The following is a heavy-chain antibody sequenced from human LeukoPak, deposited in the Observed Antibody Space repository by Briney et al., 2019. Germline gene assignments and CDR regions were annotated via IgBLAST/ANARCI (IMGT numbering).Heavy chain of an antibody. J-gene: IGHJ4*02. CDR3: ARVSPGPMATISWYFDY. CDR2: IYYSGST. D-gene: IGHD5-24*01. Sequence: SETLSLTCTVSGGSIRSYYWSWIRQPPGKGLEWIGYIYYSGSTNYNPSLKSRVTISVDTSKNQFSLKLSSVTAADTAVYYCARVSPGPMATISWYFDYWGQGTLVTVSS. CDR1: GGSIRSYY. V-gene: IGHV4-59*01.